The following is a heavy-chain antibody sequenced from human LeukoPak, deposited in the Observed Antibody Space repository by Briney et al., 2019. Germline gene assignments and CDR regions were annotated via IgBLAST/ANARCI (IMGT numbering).Heavy chain of an antibody. CDR3: AKDGFFRPPHYYYYYYMDV. J-gene: IGHJ6*03. D-gene: IGHD5-12*01. V-gene: IGHV3-74*01. CDR1: GFTFSSYW. CDR2: IHGDGSST. Sequence: GGSLRLSCAASGFTFSSYWMYWVRQAPGKGLVWVSCIHGDGSSTNYADSVKGRFTISRDNAKNSLYLQMNSLRAEDTAVYYCAKDGFFRPPHYYYYYYMDVWGKGTTVTISS.